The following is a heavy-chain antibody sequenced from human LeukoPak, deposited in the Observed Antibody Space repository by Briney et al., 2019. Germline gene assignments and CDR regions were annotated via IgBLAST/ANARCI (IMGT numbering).Heavy chain of an antibody. V-gene: IGHV3-23*01. J-gene: IGHJ5*02. D-gene: IGHD6-19*01. CDR2: ISGSGGST. Sequence: PGGSLRLSCAASGFTFSSYAMSWVRQAPGQGLEWVSAISGSGGSTYYADSVKGRFTISRDNSKNTLYLQMNSLRAEDTAVYYCAKDHSGWYLGWFDPWGQGTLVTVSS. CDR3: AKDHSGWYLGWFDP. CDR1: GFTFSSYA.